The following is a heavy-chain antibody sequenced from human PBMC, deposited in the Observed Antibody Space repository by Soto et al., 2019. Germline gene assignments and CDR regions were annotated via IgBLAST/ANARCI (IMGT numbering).Heavy chain of an antibody. CDR1: GGSISNSANH. J-gene: IGHJ5*02. Sequence: QVQLQESGPGLVRPSQTLSLSCTVSGGSISNSANHWSWIRQHPGEGLEWIGYIYCSGGTYYSPALKGRVPLSKDASKNQFSLKLSSVTAADTAVYYCAKGVRGVPNWFDPWGQGTLVTVSS. CDR2: IYCSGGT. D-gene: IGHD3-10*01. V-gene: IGHV4-31*03. CDR3: AKGVRGVPNWFDP.